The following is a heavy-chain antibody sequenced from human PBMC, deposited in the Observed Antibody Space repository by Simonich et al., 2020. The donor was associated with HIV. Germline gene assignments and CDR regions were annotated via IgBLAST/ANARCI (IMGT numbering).Heavy chain of an antibody. CDR3: ARGFYQRLYYFDY. V-gene: IGHV4-34*01. CDR1: GGSFHGYY. J-gene: IGHJ4*02. Sequence: QVQLQQWGAGLLTPSETLSLTCAVYGGSFHGYYWSWIRQPPGKGLEWFGESKHSGTTDDNPSLKTRVTIAVDTAKNQFSLKLSSVTAADTAVYYCARGFYQRLYYFDYWGQGTLVTVSS. CDR2: SKHSGTT. D-gene: IGHD2-2*01.